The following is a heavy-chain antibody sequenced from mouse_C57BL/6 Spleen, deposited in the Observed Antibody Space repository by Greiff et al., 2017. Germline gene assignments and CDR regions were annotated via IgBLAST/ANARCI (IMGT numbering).Heavy chain of an antibody. V-gene: IGHV1-52*01. CDR1: GYTFTSYW. CDR2: IDPSDSET. D-gene: IGHD2-5*01. CDR3: ARGYSNGWYFDV. Sequence: QVQLQQPGAELVRPGSSVKLSCKASGYTFTSYWMHWVKQRPIQGLEWIGNIDPSDSETHYNQKFKDKATLTVDKSSSTAYMQRSSLTSEDSAVYYCARGYSNGWYFDVWGTGTTVTVSS. J-gene: IGHJ1*03.